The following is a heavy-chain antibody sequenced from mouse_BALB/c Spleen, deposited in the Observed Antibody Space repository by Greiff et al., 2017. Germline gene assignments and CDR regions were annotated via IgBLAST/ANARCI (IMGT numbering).Heavy chain of an antibody. CDR1: GYTFSSYW. CDR2: ILPGSGST. D-gene: IGHD2-2*01. J-gene: IGHJ3*01. V-gene: IGHV1-9*01. Sequence: QVQLQQSGAELMKPGASVKISCKATGYTFSSYWIEWVKQRPGHGLEWIGEILPGSGSTNYNEKFKGKATFTADTSSNTAYMQLSSLTSEDSAVYYCARSYYGYDVGVGFAYWGQGTLVTVSA. CDR3: ARSYYGYDVGVGFAY.